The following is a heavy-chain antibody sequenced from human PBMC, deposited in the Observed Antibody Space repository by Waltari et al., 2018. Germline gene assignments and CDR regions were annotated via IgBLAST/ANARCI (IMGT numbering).Heavy chain of an antibody. CDR1: GGTFSSYA. Sequence: QVQLVQSGAEVKKPGSSVKVSCKAYGGTFSSYAISWVRQATGQGLEWMGWMNPNSGNTGYAQKFQGRVTMTRNTSISTAYMEMSSLRSEDTAVYYCARGEGCSGGSCYSVDYWGQGTLVTVSS. D-gene: IGHD2-15*01. V-gene: IGHV1-8*02. J-gene: IGHJ4*02. CDR2: MNPNSGNT. CDR3: ARGEGCSGGSCYSVDY.